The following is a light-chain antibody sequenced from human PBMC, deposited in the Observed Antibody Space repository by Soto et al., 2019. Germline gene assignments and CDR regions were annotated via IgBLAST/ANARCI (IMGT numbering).Light chain of an antibody. CDR2: DVS. Sequence: EIVLTQSPGTLSLSPGERATLSCRSSQSVSSNYLAWYQQKPDQAPRLVIYDVSGRATGIPDRFSGSGSGMDFTLAISRLKPECLAAYYCRQYGSAQTFGGGIEVEIK. J-gene: IGKJ4*02. V-gene: IGKV3-20*01. CDR1: QSVSSNY. CDR3: RQYGSAQT.